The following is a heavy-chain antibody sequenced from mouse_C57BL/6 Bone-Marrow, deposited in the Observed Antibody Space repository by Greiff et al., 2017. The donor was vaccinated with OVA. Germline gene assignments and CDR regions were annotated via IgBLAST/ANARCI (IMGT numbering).Heavy chain of an antibody. CDR1: GYSFTDYN. V-gene: IGHV1-39*01. CDR3: APHYYGKGYWYFDV. Sequence: VQLKQSGPELVKPGASVKISCKASGYSFTDYNMNWVKQSNGKSLEWIGVINPNYGTTSYNQKFKGKATLTVDQSSSTAYMQLNSLTSEDSAVYYCAPHYYGKGYWYFDVWGTGTTVTVSS. J-gene: IGHJ1*03. CDR2: INPNYGTT. D-gene: IGHD1-1*01.